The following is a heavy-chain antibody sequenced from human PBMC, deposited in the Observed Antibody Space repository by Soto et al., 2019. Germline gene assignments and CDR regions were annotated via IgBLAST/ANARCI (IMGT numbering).Heavy chain of an antibody. CDR3: ARAIIPLTTIFYGMDV. J-gene: IGHJ6*02. D-gene: IGHD4-4*01. CDR2: ISSSSSYT. V-gene: IGHV3-11*06. CDR1: GFTFSDYY. Sequence: GVVLRLSCXASGFTFSDYYMTWIRQAPGKGLEWFSYISSSSSYTNYADSVKGRFTISRDNAKNSLYLQMNSLRAEDTAVYYCARAIIPLTTIFYGMDVWGQGTTVTVSS.